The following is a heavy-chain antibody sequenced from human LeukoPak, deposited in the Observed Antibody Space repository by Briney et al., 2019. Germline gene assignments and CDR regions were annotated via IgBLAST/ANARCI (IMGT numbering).Heavy chain of an antibody. CDR2: ISSNGGST. CDR3: ARDNGLQDGYSHLDY. CDR1: GFTFSSYA. Sequence: GGSLRLSCAASGFTFSSYAMHWVRQAPGKGLEYVSAISSNGGSTYYANSVKGRFTISRDNSKNTLYLQMGSLRAEDMAVYYCARDNGLQDGYSHLDYWGQGTLVTDSS. D-gene: IGHD5-24*01. J-gene: IGHJ4*02. V-gene: IGHV3-64*01.